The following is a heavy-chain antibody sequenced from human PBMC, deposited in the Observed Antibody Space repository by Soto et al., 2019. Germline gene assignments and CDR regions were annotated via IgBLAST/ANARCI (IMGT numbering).Heavy chain of an antibody. D-gene: IGHD6-19*01. CDR2: ISSSGGST. Sequence: PGGSLRLSCAASGFTFSSYAMSWVRQPPGKGLEWVSAISSSGGSTYYADSVKGRFTISRDNSKNTLYLQMNRLRAEDTAVYYCAKEGGGWYYYYSMDVWGQGTTVTVSS. CDR1: GFTFSSYA. V-gene: IGHV3-23*01. CDR3: AKEGGGWYYYYSMDV. J-gene: IGHJ6*02.